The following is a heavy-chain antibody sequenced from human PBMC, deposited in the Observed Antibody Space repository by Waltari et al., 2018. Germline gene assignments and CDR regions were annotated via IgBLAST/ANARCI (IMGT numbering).Heavy chain of an antibody. V-gene: IGHV4-30-4*01. D-gene: IGHD3-10*01. CDR1: GGSISSGDYY. J-gene: IGHJ4*02. Sequence: QVQLQESGPGLVKPSQTLFLTCTVSGGSISSGDYYWIWTRQPPGKGLEWIGYIYYSGSTYYNPSLKSRVTISVDTSKNQFSLKLSSVTAADTAVYYCARITMVRGVINIDYWGQGTLVTVSS. CDR3: ARITMVRGVINIDY. CDR2: IYYSGST.